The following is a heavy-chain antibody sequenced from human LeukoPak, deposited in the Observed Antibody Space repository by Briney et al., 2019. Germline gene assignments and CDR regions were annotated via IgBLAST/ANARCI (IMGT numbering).Heavy chain of an antibody. CDR3: AKYRFGGFGIDY. D-gene: IGHD3-10*01. V-gene: IGHV3-23*01. CDR2: ISGSGGST. J-gene: IGHJ4*02. CDR1: GFTFSSYA. Sequence: GGSLRLSCAASGFTFSSYAMSWVRQAPGKGLEWVSTISGSGGSTYYADSVKGRFAISRDNSKNTLYLQMNSLRAEDTAVYYCAKYRFGGFGIDYWGQGTLVTVSS.